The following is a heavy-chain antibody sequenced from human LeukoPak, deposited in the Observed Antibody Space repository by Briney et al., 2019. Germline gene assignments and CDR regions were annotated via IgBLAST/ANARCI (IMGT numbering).Heavy chain of an antibody. Sequence: GGSLRLSCSASGFTFSSYAMHWVRQAPGKGLEYVSAISSNGGSTYYADSVKGRFTISRDNSKDTLYLQMSSLRAEDTAVYYCVKDRYDSSGYPSVYFDYWGQGTLVTVSS. CDR2: ISSNGGST. CDR1: GFTFSSYA. V-gene: IGHV3-64D*06. J-gene: IGHJ4*02. D-gene: IGHD3-22*01. CDR3: VKDRYDSSGYPSVYFDY.